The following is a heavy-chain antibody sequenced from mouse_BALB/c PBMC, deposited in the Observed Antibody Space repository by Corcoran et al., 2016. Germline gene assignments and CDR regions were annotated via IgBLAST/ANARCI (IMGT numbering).Heavy chain of an antibody. CDR3: AREVPGGNPFDY. CDR1: GYTFTSYV. Sequence: EVQLQQSGPELVKPGASVKMSCKASGYTFTSYVIHWVKQKPGQGLEWIGYIYPYNDYIKYNEKFKGKATLTSDKSSSTAYMGLNSLTSEDSAVYYCAREVPGGNPFDYWGQGTTLAVSS. D-gene: IGHD2-1*01. CDR2: IYPYNDYI. J-gene: IGHJ2*01. V-gene: IGHV1S136*01.